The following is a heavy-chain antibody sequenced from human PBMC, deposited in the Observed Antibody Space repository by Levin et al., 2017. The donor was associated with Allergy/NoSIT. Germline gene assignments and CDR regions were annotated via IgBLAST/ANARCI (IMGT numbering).Heavy chain of an antibody. V-gene: IGHV3-30-3*01. CDR2: ISYDGSNK. Sequence: LSLTCAASGFTFSSYAMHWVRQAPGKGLEWVAVISYDGSNKYYADSVKGRFTISRDNSKNTLYLQMNSLRAEDTAVYYCAREPYGSGSYFDYWGQGTLVTVSS. D-gene: IGHD3-10*01. CDR1: GFTFSSYA. J-gene: IGHJ4*02. CDR3: AREPYGSGSYFDY.